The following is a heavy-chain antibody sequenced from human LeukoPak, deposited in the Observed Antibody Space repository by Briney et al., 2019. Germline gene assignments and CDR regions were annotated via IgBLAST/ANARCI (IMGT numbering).Heavy chain of an antibody. V-gene: IGHV3-23*01. J-gene: IGHJ4*02. CDR2: INGSGGST. CDR3: AKDEDYSNPYYFDY. D-gene: IGHD4-11*01. CDR1: GFTFSSYA. Sequence: GGSLRLSCAASGFTFSSYAMSWVRQAPGKGLEWVSDINGSGGSTYYADSVKGRFTISRDNSKNTLYLQMNSLRAEDTAVYYCAKDEDYSNPYYFDYWGQGTLVTVSS.